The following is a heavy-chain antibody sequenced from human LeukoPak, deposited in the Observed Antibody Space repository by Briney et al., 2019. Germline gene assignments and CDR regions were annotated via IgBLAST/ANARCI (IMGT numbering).Heavy chain of an antibody. V-gene: IGHV3-23*01. D-gene: IGHD3-16*02. CDR3: ARHDSFIPY. CDR2: ISDRGGST. CDR1: GFTFSGHA. Sequence: GSLRLSSVDSGFTFSGHAKSWARYATGLGEEWVSGISDRGGSTYYADSVKGRCTISRDNSKNTVSLQMNNLRAEDTAVYFCARHDSFIPYWGQGNLVTVTS. J-gene: IGHJ4*02.